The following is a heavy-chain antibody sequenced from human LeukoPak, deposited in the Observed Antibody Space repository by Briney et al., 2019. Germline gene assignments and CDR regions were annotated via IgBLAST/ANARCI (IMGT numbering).Heavy chain of an antibody. V-gene: IGHV4-59*08. CDR3: ARHFTGRSPAGY. Sequence: NPSGTLSLTCTVSGGSISNYYWSWIRQPPGKGLEWIGCISYSGSTNYNSSLKSRVAISVDTSKNQFSLKLSSVTAADTAMYYCARHFTGRSPAGYWGQGTLVTVSS. CDR2: ISYSGST. CDR1: GGSISNYY. J-gene: IGHJ4*02. D-gene: IGHD6-19*01.